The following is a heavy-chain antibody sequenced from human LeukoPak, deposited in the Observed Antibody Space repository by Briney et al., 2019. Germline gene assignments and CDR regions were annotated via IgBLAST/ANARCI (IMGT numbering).Heavy chain of an antibody. CDR2: ISAYNGNT. CDR3: ARDLRYGSGSYSDY. CDR1: GYTFTSYG. V-gene: IGHV1-18*01. D-gene: IGHD3-10*01. Sequence: ASVKVSCKGSGYTFTSYGISWVRQAPGQGLEWMGWISAYNGNTNYAQKPQGRVTMTTDTSTSTAYMELRSLRSDDTAVYYCARDLRYGSGSYSDYWGQGTLVTVSS. J-gene: IGHJ4*02.